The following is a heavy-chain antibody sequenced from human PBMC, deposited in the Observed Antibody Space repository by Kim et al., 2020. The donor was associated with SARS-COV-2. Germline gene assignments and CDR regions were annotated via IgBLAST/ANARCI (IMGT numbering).Heavy chain of an antibody. J-gene: IGHJ5*02. Sequence: SETLSLTCTVSGGSISSYYWSWIRQPPGKGLEWIGYIYYSGSTNYNPSLKSRVTISVDTSKNQFSLKLSSVTAADTAVYYCAREGGGVTTVMRWFDPWGQGTLVTVSS. CDR1: GGSISSYY. CDR2: IYYSGST. V-gene: IGHV4-59*13. CDR3: AREGGGVTTVMRWFDP. D-gene: IGHD4-17*01.